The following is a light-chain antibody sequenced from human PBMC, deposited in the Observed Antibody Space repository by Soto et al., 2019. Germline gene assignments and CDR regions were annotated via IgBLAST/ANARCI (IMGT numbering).Light chain of an antibody. CDR3: QQSYSTPRT. CDR1: QSISNY. J-gene: IGKJ1*01. Sequence: DIQMTQSPSSLSASVGDRVTITCRASQSISNYLNWYQQKPGKAPKFLIFDASSMQSGVPSRVSGSGYGTDFTLTIGSLQPEEFATYYCQQSYSTPRTFGHGARVDIQ. CDR2: DAS. V-gene: IGKV1-39*01.